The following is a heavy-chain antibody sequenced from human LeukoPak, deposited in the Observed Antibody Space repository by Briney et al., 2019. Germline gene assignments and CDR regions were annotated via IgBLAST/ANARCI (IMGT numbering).Heavy chain of an antibody. Sequence: SETLSLTCAVYGGSFSGYYWSWIRQPPRKGLEWIGEINHSGSTNYNPSLKSRVTISVDTSKNQFSLKLSSVTAADTAVYYCARVRRVRGVIITDYYYGMDVWGQGTTVTVSS. V-gene: IGHV4-34*01. CDR1: GGSFSGYY. D-gene: IGHD3-10*01. CDR2: INHSGST. J-gene: IGHJ6*02. CDR3: ARVRRVRGVIITDYYYGMDV.